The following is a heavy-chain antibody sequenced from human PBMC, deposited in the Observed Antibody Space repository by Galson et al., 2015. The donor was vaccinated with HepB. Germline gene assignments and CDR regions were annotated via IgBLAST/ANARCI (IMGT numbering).Heavy chain of an antibody. D-gene: IGHD3-16*02. CDR3: AGIYVWGSYRAGRYFDY. V-gene: IGHV1-24*01. CDR2: FDPEDGET. CDR1: GYTLTELS. J-gene: IGHJ4*02. Sequence: SVKVSCKVSGYTLTELSMHWVRQAPGKGLEWMGGFDPEDGETIYAQKFQGRVTMTEDTSTDTAYMELSSLRSEDTAVYYCAGIYVWGSYRAGRYFDYWGQGTLVTVSS.